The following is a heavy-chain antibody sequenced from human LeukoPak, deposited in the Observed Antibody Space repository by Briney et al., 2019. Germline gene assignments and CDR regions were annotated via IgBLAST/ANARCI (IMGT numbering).Heavy chain of an antibody. D-gene: IGHD1-26*01. Sequence: PSETLSLTCTVSGGSISSSSYYWGWIRQPPGKGLEWIGSIYYSGSTYYNPSLKSRVTISVGTSKNQFSLKLSSVTAADTAVYYCAREGIVGASGTYYFDYWGQGTLVTVSS. J-gene: IGHJ4*02. CDR3: AREGIVGASGTYYFDY. CDR1: GGSISSSSYY. V-gene: IGHV4-39*07. CDR2: IYYSGST.